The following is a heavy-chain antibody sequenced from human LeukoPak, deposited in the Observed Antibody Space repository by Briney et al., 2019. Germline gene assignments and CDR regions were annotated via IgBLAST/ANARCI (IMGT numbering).Heavy chain of an antibody. CDR3: ARALCYYCYMDV. J-gene: IGHJ6*03. Sequence: SETLSLTCTVPGGSISSYYWSWIRQPPGKGLEWIGYIYYSGITKYNPSLKSRGTISVDTSKNQFSLKLSSVTAADTAVYYCARALCYYCYMDVWGKGTTVTVSS. V-gene: IGHV4-59*01. CDR2: IYYSGIT. CDR1: GGSISSYY.